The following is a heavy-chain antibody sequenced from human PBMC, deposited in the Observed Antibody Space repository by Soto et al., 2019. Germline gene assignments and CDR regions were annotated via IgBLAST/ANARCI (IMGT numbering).Heavy chain of an antibody. CDR1: GFTFSSYG. J-gene: IGHJ6*02. V-gene: IGHV3-33*01. CDR3: ARDHPLSCSSTSCPIYYYYYGMDV. Sequence: GGSLRLSCAASGFTFSSYGMHWVRQAPGKGLEWVAVIWYDGSNKYYAESVKGRFTISRDNSKNTPYLQMNSLRAEDTAVYYCARDHPLSCSSTSCPIYYYYYGMDVWGQGTTVTVSS. D-gene: IGHD2-2*01. CDR2: IWYDGSNK.